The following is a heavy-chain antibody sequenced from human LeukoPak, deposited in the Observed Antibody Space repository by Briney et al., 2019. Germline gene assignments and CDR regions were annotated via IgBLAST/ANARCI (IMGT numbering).Heavy chain of an antibody. D-gene: IGHD5-18*01. V-gene: IGHV3-33*01. CDR2: IWYDGSNK. CDR3: ARADSPLDTAMVDY. CDR1: GFTFSSYG. Sequence: GGSLRLSCAASGFTFSSYGMHWVRQAPGKGLEWVAVIWYDGSNKYYADSVKSRFTISRDNSKNTLYLQMNSLRAEDTAVYYCARADSPLDTAMVDYWGQGTLVTVSS. J-gene: IGHJ4*02.